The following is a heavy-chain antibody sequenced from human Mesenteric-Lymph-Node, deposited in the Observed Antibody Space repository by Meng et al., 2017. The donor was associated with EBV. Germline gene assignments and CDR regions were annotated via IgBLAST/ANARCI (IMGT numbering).Heavy chain of an antibody. CDR3: ARDRGGGYDRGYYFDY. CDR1: VGSISRSNW. D-gene: IGHD3-22*01. J-gene: IGHJ4*02. V-gene: IGHV4-4*03. CDR2: IYHNGIT. Sequence: VSDHGLVEPRGTLLSGGVCSVGSISRSNWWSWVRQPPGGGLELIGEIYHNGITNYNPSLKSRVTISLDKSKNQFILKLSSVTAADTAVYYCARDRGGGYDRGYYFDYWGQGTLVTGSS.